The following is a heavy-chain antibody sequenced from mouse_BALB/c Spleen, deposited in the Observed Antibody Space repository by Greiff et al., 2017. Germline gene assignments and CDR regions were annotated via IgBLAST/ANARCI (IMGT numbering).Heavy chain of an antibody. D-gene: IGHD2-4*01. CDR3: AAIYYDYDNY. CDR2: IDPENGNT. CDR1: GFNIKDYY. Sequence: VQLQPSGAELVRPGALVKLSCKASGFNIKDYYMHWVKQRPEQGLEWIGWIDPENGNTIYDPKFQGKASITADTSSNTAYLQLSSLTSEDTAVYYCAAIYYDYDNYWGQGTTLTVSS. J-gene: IGHJ2*01. V-gene: IGHV14-1*02.